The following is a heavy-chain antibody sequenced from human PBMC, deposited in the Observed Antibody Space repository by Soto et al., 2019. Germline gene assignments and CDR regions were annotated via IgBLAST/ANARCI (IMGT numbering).Heavy chain of an antibody. CDR2: INPSGGST. D-gene: IGHD6-13*01. Sequence: GASVKGSCKASGYTFTSYYMHWVRQAPGQGLEWMGIINPSGGSTSYAQKFQGRVTMTRDTSTSTVYMELSSLRSEDTAVYYCGSLARPGIAAAGEVPHWGQGTLVTVSS. CDR3: GSLARPGIAAAGEVPH. CDR1: GYTFTSYY. J-gene: IGHJ4*02. V-gene: IGHV1-46*03.